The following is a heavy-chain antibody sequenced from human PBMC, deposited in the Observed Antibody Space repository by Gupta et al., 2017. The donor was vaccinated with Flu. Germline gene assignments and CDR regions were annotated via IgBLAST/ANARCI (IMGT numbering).Heavy chain of an antibody. Sequence: EVQLVESGGGLAQPGWSLRLSGSVSSLSFSTSGMDWVRQAPGKGLECVAGISSNGQSIYYADSVKGRFAISRDNSKNTLFLQMNSLRAEDTALYYCVKGALHGAQLVQYFDYWGQGVLVIVSS. CDR3: VKGALHGAQLVQYFDY. J-gene: IGHJ4*02. CDR2: ISSNGQSI. D-gene: IGHD6-6*01. CDR1: SLSFSTSG. V-gene: IGHV3-64D*06.